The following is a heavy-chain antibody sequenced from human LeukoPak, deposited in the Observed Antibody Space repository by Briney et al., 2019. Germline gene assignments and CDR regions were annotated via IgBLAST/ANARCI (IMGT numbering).Heavy chain of an antibody. V-gene: IGHV1-46*01. CDR2: INPSGGST. CDR1: GYTFTIYY. J-gene: IGHJ6*03. D-gene: IGHD5-12*01. CDR3: VRDSLPNFATHYYYYYMDV. Sequence: ASVKVSCKASGYTFTIYYMHWVRQAPGQGLEWMGIINPSGGSTSYAQNFKGRVTSTRDMSTSTVYMELSSLRSEDTAVYYCVRDSLPNFATHYYYYYMDVWGKGTTVTVSS.